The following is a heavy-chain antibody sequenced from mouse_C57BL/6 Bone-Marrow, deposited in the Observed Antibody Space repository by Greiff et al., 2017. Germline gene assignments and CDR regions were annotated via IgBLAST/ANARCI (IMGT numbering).Heavy chain of an antibody. CDR3: ARWLLRRLYAMDY. CDR2: IYPGSGST. Sequence: QVQLQQPGAELVKPGASVQMSCKASGYTFTSYWITWVKQRPGQGLEWIGDIYPGSGSTNYNEKFKSKATLTVDTSSSTAYMQLSSLTSEDSAVYYCARWLLRRLYAMDYWRQGASVTVSS. V-gene: IGHV1-55*01. J-gene: IGHJ4*01. D-gene: IGHD2-3*01. CDR1: GYTFTSYW.